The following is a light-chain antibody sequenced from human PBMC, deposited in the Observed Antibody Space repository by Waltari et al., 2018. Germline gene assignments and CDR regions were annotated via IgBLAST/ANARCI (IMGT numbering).Light chain of an antibody. V-gene: IGLV1-44*01. J-gene: IGLJ3*02. Sequence: QSVLTQPLSASGTPGQRVVLSCSGSSSNIGDNFVNWFQQLPGTPPKLIIFSDNQRPSGVPDRFSGSKSGTSASLAISGLQSEDAADYHCAAWDDNLNDPVFGGGTKLTVL. CDR1: SSNIGDNF. CDR3: AAWDDNLNDPV. CDR2: SDN.